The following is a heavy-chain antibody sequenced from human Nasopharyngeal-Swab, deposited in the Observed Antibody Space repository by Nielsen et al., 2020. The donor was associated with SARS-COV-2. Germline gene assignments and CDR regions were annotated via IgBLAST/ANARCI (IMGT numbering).Heavy chain of an antibody. CDR2: ISSSGSTI. Sequence: GESLKISCAASGFTFSSYEMNWVRQAPGKGLEWVSYISSSGSTIYYADSVKGRFNISRDNAKNSLYLQMNSLRAEDTAVYYCARGSYCSSTSCYPGWFDPWGQGTLVTVSS. D-gene: IGHD2-2*01. J-gene: IGHJ5*02. CDR3: ARGSYCSSTSCYPGWFDP. CDR1: GFTFSSYE. V-gene: IGHV3-48*03.